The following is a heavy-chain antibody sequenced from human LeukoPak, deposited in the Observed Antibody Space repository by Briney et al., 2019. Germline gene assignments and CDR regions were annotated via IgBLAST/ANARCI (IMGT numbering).Heavy chain of an antibody. D-gene: IGHD3-9*01. CDR1: GYTFTSDG. CDR3: AREYHDLLTGSYYMDV. V-gene: IGHV1-18*01. Sequence: GASVKVSCKASGYTFTSDGINWVRQVPGQGLEWMAWISAYNGNTNYAQKFQGRVTVTSDTSTSTAYMELRSLRSDDTAVYYCAREYHDLLTGSYYMDVWGKGTPVTISS. CDR2: ISAYNGNT. J-gene: IGHJ6*03.